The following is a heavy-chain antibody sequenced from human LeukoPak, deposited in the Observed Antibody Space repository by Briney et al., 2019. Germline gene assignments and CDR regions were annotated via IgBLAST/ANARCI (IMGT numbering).Heavy chain of an antibody. CDR3: ARLSGVATITD. D-gene: IGHD5-24*01. CDR2: ISYSGST. V-gene: IGHV4-59*08. CDR1: GGSISSYY. J-gene: IGHJ4*02. Sequence: SETLSLTCTASGGSISSYYWSWIRQPPGKGLEWIGYISYSGSTNYNPSLKSRVTMSVDTSKNQFSLKLSSVTAADTAVYYCARLSGVATITDWGQGNLVTVSS.